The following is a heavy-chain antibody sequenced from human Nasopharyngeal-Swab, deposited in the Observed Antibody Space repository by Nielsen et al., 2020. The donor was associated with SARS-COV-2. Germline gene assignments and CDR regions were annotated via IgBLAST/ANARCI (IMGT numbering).Heavy chain of an antibody. CDR3: VKHQGSSSDQ. CDR1: AFTFSTSW. CDR2: IKPDGSEE. Sequence: GGSLRLSCATSAFTFSTSWMSWVRQTPGKGLEWVAAIKPDGSEEYYADSVKGRFTISRDNAKNTLYLQMNSLRVEDTAVYYCVKHQGSSSDQWGQGTLVTVSS. V-gene: IGHV3-7*02. J-gene: IGHJ4*02.